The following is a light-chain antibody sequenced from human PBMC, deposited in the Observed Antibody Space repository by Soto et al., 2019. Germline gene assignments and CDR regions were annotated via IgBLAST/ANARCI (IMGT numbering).Light chain of an antibody. J-gene: IGKJ1*01. V-gene: IGKV1-5*01. Sequence: DFQMTQSPSTLSASVGDRVTITCRASQNIRSRLAWFQQKPGKAPKLLIYDASSLESGVPQRFSGSGSGTDFPLPISSLKIDVFSTYYSKQYHIYGTFGKGTRVE. CDR2: DAS. CDR3: KQYHIYGT. CDR1: QNIRSR.